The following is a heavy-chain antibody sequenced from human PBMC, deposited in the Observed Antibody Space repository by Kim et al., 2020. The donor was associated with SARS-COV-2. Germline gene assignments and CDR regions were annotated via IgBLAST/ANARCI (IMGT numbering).Heavy chain of an antibody. J-gene: IGHJ4*02. D-gene: IGHD2-21*01. V-gene: IGHV3-30*04. CDR2: ISYAGSQK. Sequence: GGSLRLSCAASGITFRTYAMHWVRQAPGKGLEWVAEISYAGSQKHYADSVKGRFTISRDNSKNTLYLQMNSPQAEDTAIYYCAREGTYYYFDYWGQGTLV. CDR3: AREGTYYYFDY. CDR1: GITFRTYA.